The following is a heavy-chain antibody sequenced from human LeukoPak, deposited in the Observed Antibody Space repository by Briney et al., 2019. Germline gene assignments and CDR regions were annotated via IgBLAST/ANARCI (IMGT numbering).Heavy chain of an antibody. D-gene: IGHD3-22*01. Sequence: PSETLSLTCTVSGGSISSYSWSWIRQPPGKGLEWIGYIYTSGSTNYNPSLKSRVTISVDTSKNQFSLKLSSVTAADTAVYYCARLEYYYDSSGYLARYYFDYWGQGTLVTVSS. CDR1: GGSISSYS. CDR3: ARLEYYYDSSGYLARYYFDY. CDR2: IYTSGST. V-gene: IGHV4-4*09. J-gene: IGHJ4*02.